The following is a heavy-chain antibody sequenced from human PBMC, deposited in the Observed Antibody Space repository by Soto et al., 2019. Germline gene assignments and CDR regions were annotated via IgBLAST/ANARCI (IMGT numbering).Heavy chain of an antibody. CDR2: IWYDGSNK. CDR3: ARDEMGVNTAAGETDY. V-gene: IGHV3-33*01. J-gene: IGHJ4*02. D-gene: IGHD6-13*01. CDR1: GFTFSSYG. Sequence: GGSLRLSCAASGFTFSSYGMHWVRQAPGKGLEWVAVIWYDGSNKYYADSVKGRFTISRDNSKNTLYLQMNSLRAEDTAVYYCARDEMGVNTAAGETDYWGQGTLVTVSS.